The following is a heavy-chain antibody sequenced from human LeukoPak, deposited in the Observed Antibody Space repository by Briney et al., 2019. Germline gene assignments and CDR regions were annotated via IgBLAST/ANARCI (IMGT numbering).Heavy chain of an antibody. D-gene: IGHD1-26*01. CDR2: ISSSGSTI. CDR3: AKDRGGSYLDSLFDY. CDR1: GFTFSDHY. V-gene: IGHV3-11*01. Sequence: GGSLRLSCAASGFTFSDHYMSWIRQAPGKGLEWVSYISSSGSTIYYADSVKGRFTISRDNAKNSLYLQMNSLRAEDTALYYCAKDRGGSYLDSLFDYWGQGTLVTVSS. J-gene: IGHJ4*02.